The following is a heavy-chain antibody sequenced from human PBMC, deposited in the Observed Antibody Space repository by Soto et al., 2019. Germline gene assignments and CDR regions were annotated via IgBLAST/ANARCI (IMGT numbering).Heavy chain of an antibody. V-gene: IGHV4-59*08. CDR2: IYYSGST. CDR1: GGSISSYY. Sequence: SETLSLTCTVSGGSISSYYWSWIRQPPGKGLEWIGYIYYSGSTNYNPSLKSRVTISVDTSKNQFSLKLSSVTAADTAVYYCARKGEVSSSGWYNYFDYWGQGTLVTVSS. CDR3: ARKGEVSSSGWYNYFDY. J-gene: IGHJ4*02. D-gene: IGHD6-19*01.